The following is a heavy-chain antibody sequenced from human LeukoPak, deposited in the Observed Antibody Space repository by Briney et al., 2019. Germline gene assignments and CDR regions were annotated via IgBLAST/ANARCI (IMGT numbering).Heavy chain of an antibody. J-gene: IGHJ5*02. Sequence: ASVKVSCKASGDIFTGYYMHWLRHAPGHGLEWMGWIDPERGNTNYAQKFQDKSTMTRDTYMKTGYIELSRLRYDDTAVYYCAREEYSSGWYRGGWFDPWGQGTQVTVSS. CDR1: GDIFTGYY. CDR2: IDPERGNT. D-gene: IGHD6-19*01. V-gene: IGHV1-2*02. CDR3: AREEYSSGWYRGGWFDP.